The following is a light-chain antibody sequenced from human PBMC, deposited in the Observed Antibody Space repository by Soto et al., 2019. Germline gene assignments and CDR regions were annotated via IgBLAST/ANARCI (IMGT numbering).Light chain of an antibody. V-gene: IGLV1-40*01. Sequence: QSVLTQPPSVSVAPGQRVTISCTGSSSNIGAGYDVHWYQQVPGTAPKLLIYGNINRPSGVPDRFSGSKSGTSASLAITGLQADDEADYYCQSYDSILTVVFGGGTKLTVL. CDR3: QSYDSILTVV. J-gene: IGLJ2*01. CDR1: SSNIGAGYD. CDR2: GNI.